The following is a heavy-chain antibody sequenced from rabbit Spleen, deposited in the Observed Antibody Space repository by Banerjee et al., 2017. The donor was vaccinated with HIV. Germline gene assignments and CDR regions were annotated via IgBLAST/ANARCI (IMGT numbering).Heavy chain of an antibody. CDR3: ARGGGGRDVYAKL. V-gene: IGHV1S45*01. D-gene: IGHD6-1*01. Sequence: QEQLVESGGGLVQPEGSLTLTCTASGFSFSSSYWMSWVRQAPGKGLEWIASLGTGSGDLYYASWAKGRFTISKTSSTTVTLQMTSLTDADTATYFCARGGGGRDVYAKLWGQGTLVTVS. CDR2: LGTGSGDL. J-gene: IGHJ3*01. CDR1: GFSFSSSYW.